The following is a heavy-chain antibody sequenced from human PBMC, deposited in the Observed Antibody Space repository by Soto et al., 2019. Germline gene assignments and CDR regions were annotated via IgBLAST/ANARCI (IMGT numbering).Heavy chain of an antibody. Sequence: QVPLVESGGGVVQPGRSLRLSCAVSGFTVSSYGMHWVRQAPGKGLEWVAVISRDGRTTFYADSVKGRFTISKDNSRNTLFLEMNSLRDDDMAVYYCTGEVASGYWGQGTLVTVSP. CDR3: TGEVASGY. CDR1: GFTVSSYG. V-gene: IGHV3-30*03. D-gene: IGHD2-8*02. J-gene: IGHJ4*02. CDR2: ISRDGRTT.